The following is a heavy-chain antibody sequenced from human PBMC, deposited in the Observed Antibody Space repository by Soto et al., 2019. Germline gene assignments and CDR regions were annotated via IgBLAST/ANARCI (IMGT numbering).Heavy chain of an antibody. V-gene: IGHV2-5*02. Sequence: QITLKESGPTLVKPTQTLTLTCTFSGLSLTTSGVGVGWIRQPPGKALEWLALSYWDDDRRYSPSLRSRLAITKDTYKQLVVLTMTNLDPVDTATLYRVHRQRQNTWNYVYFYYWVQGTLVNVSS. D-gene: IGHD1-7*01. J-gene: IGHJ4*02. CDR2: SYWDDDR. CDR3: VHRQRQNTWNYVYFYY. CDR1: GLSLTTSGVG.